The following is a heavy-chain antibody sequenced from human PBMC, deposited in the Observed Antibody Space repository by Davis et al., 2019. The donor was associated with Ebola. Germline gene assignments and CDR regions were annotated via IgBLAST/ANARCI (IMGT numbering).Heavy chain of an antibody. Sequence: PGGSLRLSCAASGFIFRNYVMSWVRQAPGKGLEWVSTLGTSADTYYADSVKGRFTISRDNSKNTLYLQMNSLRADDTAVYYCAKDSGNYFSFAAFDIWGQGTMVTVSS. J-gene: IGHJ3*02. CDR2: LGTSADT. CDR3: AKDSGNYFSFAAFDI. V-gene: IGHV3-23*01. D-gene: IGHD1-26*01. CDR1: GFIFRNYV.